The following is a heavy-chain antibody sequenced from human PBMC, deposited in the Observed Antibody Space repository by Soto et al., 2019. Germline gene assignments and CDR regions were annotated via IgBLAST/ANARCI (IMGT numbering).Heavy chain of an antibody. CDR3: TRGPHYYDSSGYTDY. CDR2: IRSKANSYAT. V-gene: IGHV3-73*01. Sequence: GGSLRLSCAASGFTFSGSAMHWVRQASGKGLEWVGRIRSKANSYATAYAASVKGRFTISRDDSKNTAYLQMNSLKTEDTAVYYCTRGPHYYDSSGYTDYWGQGTLVTVSS. D-gene: IGHD3-22*01. J-gene: IGHJ4*02. CDR1: GFTFSGSA.